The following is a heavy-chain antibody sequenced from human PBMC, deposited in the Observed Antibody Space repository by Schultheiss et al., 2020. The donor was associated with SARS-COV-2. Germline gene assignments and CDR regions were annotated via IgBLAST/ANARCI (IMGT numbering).Heavy chain of an antibody. J-gene: IGHJ6*02. Sequence: GESLKISCAASGFTFSSYSMNWVRQAPGKGLEWVSSISSSSSYIYYADSVKGRFTISRDNAKNSLYLQMNSLRAEDTAVYYCARVGGWYSSSWYGMDVWGQGTTVTVAS. V-gene: IGHV3-21*01. D-gene: IGHD6-13*01. CDR1: GFTFSSYS. CDR3: ARVGGWYSSSWYGMDV. CDR2: ISSSSSYI.